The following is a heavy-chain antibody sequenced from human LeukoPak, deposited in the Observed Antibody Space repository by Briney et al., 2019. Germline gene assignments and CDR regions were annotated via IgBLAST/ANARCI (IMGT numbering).Heavy chain of an antibody. CDR2: IIPIFGTA. J-gene: IGHJ3*02. V-gene: IGHV1-69*05. Sequence: ASVKVSCKASGGTFSSYAISWVRQAPGQGLDWMGRIIPIFGTANYAQKFQGRVTITTDESTSTAYMELSSLRSEDTAVYYCASGWYSYGLWAFDIWGQGTMVTVSS. CDR1: GGTFSSYA. D-gene: IGHD5-18*01. CDR3: ASGWYSYGLWAFDI.